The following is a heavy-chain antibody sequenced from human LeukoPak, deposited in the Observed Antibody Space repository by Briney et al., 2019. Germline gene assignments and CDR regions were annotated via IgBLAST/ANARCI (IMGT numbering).Heavy chain of an antibody. V-gene: IGHV6-1*01. J-gene: IGHJ4*02. CDR3: ARWSGEDDSNAYYL. CDR1: GDSVSSNSAT. CDR2: TYYTSKWYN. Sequence: SQTLSLTCAISGDSVSSNSATWNWIRQSPSRGLEWPGRTYYTSKWYNDYAVSVKSRITINPDTSKNQFSLQLNSVTHEDTAMYYCARWSGEDDSNAYYLWGQGTLVTVSS. D-gene: IGHD3-22*01.